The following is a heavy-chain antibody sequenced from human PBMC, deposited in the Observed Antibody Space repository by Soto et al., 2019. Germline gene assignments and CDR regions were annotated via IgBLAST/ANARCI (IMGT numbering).Heavy chain of an antibody. CDR1: GFTFSRYN. CDR2: ISFDGNYK. J-gene: IGHJ4*02. Sequence: GGSLRLSCAASGFTFSRYNMQWVRQAPGKGLEWVALISFDGNYKYYADSVKGRFTVSRDNGKNTLYVEMNSLRAEDTAVYYCGLGITYYWDYWGQGALVTVSS. D-gene: IGHD2-8*01. CDR3: GLGITYYWDY. V-gene: IGHV3-30-3*01.